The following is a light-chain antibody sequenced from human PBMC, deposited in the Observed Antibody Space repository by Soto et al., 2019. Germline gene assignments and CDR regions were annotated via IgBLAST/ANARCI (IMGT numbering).Light chain of an antibody. J-gene: IGKJ1*01. CDR3: QQYQSYPWT. V-gene: IGKV1-5*03. CDR1: QSISSW. CDR2: KAS. Sequence: DNHMTQSPSTLSASVGDRVTIPCRASQSISSWLAWYQQKPGKAPNLLIYKASSLRSGVPSRSSGSGSGTEFTLTISSLQPDDSATSYCQQYQSYPWTFGYRTKVDIK.